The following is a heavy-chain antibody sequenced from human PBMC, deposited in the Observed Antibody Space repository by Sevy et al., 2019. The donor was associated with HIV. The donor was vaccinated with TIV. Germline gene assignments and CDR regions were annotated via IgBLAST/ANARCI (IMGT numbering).Heavy chain of an antibody. J-gene: IGHJ4*02. Sequence: GGCLRLSCAVSGFTFSSYWMHWVRQAPGKGLVWVSRLNSDGSSTNYADAVKGRFTISRDNAKNTLYLQMNRLRAEDTAVYYCARARILGATPPGYWGQGTQVTVSS. CDR1: GFTFSSYW. D-gene: IGHD1-26*01. CDR2: LNSDGSST. CDR3: ARARILGATPPGY. V-gene: IGHV3-74*01.